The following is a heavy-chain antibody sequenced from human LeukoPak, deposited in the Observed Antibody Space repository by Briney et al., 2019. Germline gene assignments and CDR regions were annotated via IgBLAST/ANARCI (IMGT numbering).Heavy chain of an antibody. CDR3: ARGQYYYDTSGYYADY. J-gene: IGHJ4*02. CDR2: ISYDGSNK. V-gene: IGHV3-30-3*01. Sequence: GGSLRHSCAGSGFTFSIYAMHWVRQAPGKGLEWVAVISYDGSNKYYADSVKGRFTISRDNSKNTLYLQINSLRAEDTAVYYCARGQYYYDTSGYYADYWGQGTLVTVSS. D-gene: IGHD3-22*01. CDR1: GFTFSIYA.